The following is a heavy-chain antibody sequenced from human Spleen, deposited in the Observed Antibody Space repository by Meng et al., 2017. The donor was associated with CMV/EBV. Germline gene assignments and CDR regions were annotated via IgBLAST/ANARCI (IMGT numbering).Heavy chain of an antibody. V-gene: IGHV3-23*01. CDR3: AKVKPPTYVGATGSTPFFDY. D-gene: IGHD1-26*01. CDR2: ISGSGGST. J-gene: IGHJ4*02. Sequence: GESLKISCAASGFTFSSYAMSWVRQAPGKGLEWVSAISGSGGSTYYADSVKGRFTISRDNSKNTLYLQMNSLRAEDTAVYYCAKVKPPTYVGATGSTPFFDYWGQGTLVTVSS. CDR1: GFTFSSYA.